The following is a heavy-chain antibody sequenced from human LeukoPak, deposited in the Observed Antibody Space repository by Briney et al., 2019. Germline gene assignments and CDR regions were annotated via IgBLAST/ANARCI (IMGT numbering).Heavy chain of an antibody. CDR3: ARLGLHGSGTYYFFDY. CDR1: GHSLTSYF. V-gene: IGHV1-2*06. J-gene: IGHJ4*02. CDR2: IDPNTGDT. Sequence: GASVKVSCKASGHSLTSYFIHWVRQAPGQGLEWVGRIDPNTGDTIYAQNFQGRVTVTSATSISTAYMELSRLTSDDTAVYFCARLGLHGSGTYYFFDYWGQGTLVTVSS. D-gene: IGHD3-10*01.